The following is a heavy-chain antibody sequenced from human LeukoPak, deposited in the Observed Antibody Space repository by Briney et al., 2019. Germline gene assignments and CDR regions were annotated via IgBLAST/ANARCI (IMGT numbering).Heavy chain of an antibody. Sequence: PSETLSLTCTVSGDSINSGGYSWTWIRQPPGKGLEWIGYIYHSGITYYNPPLKSRVTISVDTSKNHFSLKLSSVTAADTAVYYCARRRDNNYYYDMDVWGQGTTVTVSS. V-gene: IGHV4-30-2*03. CDR3: ARRRDNNYYYDMDV. D-gene: IGHD5-24*01. CDR2: IYHSGIT. J-gene: IGHJ6*02. CDR1: GDSINSGGYS.